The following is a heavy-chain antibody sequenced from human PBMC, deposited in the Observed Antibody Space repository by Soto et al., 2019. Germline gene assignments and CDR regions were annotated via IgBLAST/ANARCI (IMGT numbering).Heavy chain of an antibody. V-gene: IGHV4-39*01. CDR1: RALLTITTPH. CDR2: IHYSGST. Sequence: PTGTLSLTRSGYRALLTITTPHWGWIRQTPGKGLEWIGYIHYSGSTYYNPSLKSRVTISVDTSKNQFSLELSSVTAADTAVYYCARQRVYYDTYTYPDFWGQG. CDR3: ARQRVYYDTYTYPDF. J-gene: IGHJ4*02. D-gene: IGHD3-22*01.